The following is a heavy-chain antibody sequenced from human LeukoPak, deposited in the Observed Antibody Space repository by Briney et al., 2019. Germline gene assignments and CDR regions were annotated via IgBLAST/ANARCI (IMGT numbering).Heavy chain of an antibody. J-gene: IGHJ4*02. V-gene: IGHV1-18*01. Sequence: TSVKVSCKASGYTFTSYGISWVRQAPGQGLEWMGWISAYNGNTNYAQKLQGRVTMTTDTSTSTAYMELRSLRSDDTAVYYCASYSSSWYSFDYWGQGTLVTVSS. CDR1: GYTFTSYG. D-gene: IGHD6-13*01. CDR3: ASYSSSWYSFDY. CDR2: ISAYNGNT.